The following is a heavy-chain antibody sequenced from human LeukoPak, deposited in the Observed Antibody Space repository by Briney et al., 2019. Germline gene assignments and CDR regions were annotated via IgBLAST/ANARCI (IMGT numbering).Heavy chain of an antibody. CDR1: GGSISSGGYY. V-gene: IGHV4-30-2*01. J-gene: IGHJ3*02. D-gene: IGHD4-17*01. CDR3: ARNYGDDAFDI. CDR2: IYHSGST. Sequence: PSQTLSLTCTVSGGSISSGGYYWSWIRQPPGKGLEWIGYIYHSGSTYYNPSLKSRVTISVDRSKNQFSLKLSSVTAADTAVYYCARNYGDDAFDIWGQGTMVTVSS.